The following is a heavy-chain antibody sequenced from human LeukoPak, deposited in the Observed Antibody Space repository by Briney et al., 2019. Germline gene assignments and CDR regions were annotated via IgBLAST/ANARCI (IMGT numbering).Heavy chain of an antibody. CDR1: GFTFSSYS. D-gene: IGHD2-2*01. J-gene: IGHJ4*02. CDR2: IHFDGSTK. Sequence: GGSLRLSCAASGFTFSSYSMHWVRQAPGKGLEWVAFIHFDGSTKYSGDSVKGRFTVSRDNSKNTLYLQMNSLRPEDTAVYYCAKDQCTRTSCDGYPGHWGQGTLVTVSS. V-gene: IGHV3-30*02. CDR3: AKDQCTRTSCDGYPGH.